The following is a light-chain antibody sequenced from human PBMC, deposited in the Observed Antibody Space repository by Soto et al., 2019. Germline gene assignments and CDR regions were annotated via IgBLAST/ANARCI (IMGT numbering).Light chain of an antibody. CDR3: QQYNNWPLT. CDR1: QSVNSN. J-gene: IGKJ1*01. CDR2: GAS. V-gene: IGKV3-15*01. Sequence: EVVMTQSPATLSVSPGERATLSCRASQSVNSNLAWYQQKPGQAPRLLIYGASTRATGIPARFSGSGSGTEFTLTISGLQSEDFAVYYCQQYNNWPLTFGQGTKV.